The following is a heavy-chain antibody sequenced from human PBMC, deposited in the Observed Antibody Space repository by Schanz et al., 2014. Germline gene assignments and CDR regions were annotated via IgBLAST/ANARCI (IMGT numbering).Heavy chain of an antibody. Sequence: EVQLVESGGGVVRPGRSLRLSCAASGFIFSNSWMSWVRQAPGKGLEWVSGMSGSGSTADYADSVKGRFTISRDNSKNTVYLQMNSLRTDDTAMYYCARDPNTSAWLPYFDTWGQGTLVTVSS. J-gene: IGHJ4*02. V-gene: IGHV3-23*04. D-gene: IGHD6-19*01. CDR2: MSGSGSTA. CDR1: GFIFSNSW. CDR3: ARDPNTSAWLPYFDT.